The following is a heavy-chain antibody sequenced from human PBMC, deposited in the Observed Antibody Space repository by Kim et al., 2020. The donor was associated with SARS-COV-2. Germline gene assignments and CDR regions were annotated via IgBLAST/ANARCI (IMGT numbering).Heavy chain of an antibody. Sequence: SVKVSCKASGGTFSSYAISWVRQAPGQGLEWMGGIIPIFGTANYAQKFQGRVTITADESTSTAYMELSSLRSEDTAVYYCARVWELRSWFDPWGQGTLVTVSS. J-gene: IGHJ5*02. CDR3: ARVWELRSWFDP. V-gene: IGHV1-69*13. CDR1: GGTFSSYA. CDR2: IIPIFGTA. D-gene: IGHD1-26*01.